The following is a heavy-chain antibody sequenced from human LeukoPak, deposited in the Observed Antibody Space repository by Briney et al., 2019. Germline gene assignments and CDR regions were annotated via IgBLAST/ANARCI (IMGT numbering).Heavy chain of an antibody. J-gene: IGHJ6*03. CDR3: ARGNSKLNYYYYYMDV. Sequence: SETLSLACTVSGGSISSYYWSWVPQPPGKGLEGFGYMYYSGSTNYNPSLKSRVTISVDTSKNQFSLKLSSVTAADTAVYYCARGNSKLNYYYYYMDVWGKGTTVTVSS. CDR2: MYYSGST. V-gene: IGHV4-59*01. CDR1: GGSISSYY. D-gene: IGHD4-11*01.